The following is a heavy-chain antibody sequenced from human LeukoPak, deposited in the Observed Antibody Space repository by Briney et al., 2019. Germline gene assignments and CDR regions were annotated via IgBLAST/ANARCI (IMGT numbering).Heavy chain of an antibody. CDR2: IYPGDSDT. CDR3: ARQGTYYYDSSGYAFDI. V-gene: IGHV5-51*01. Sequence: GESLEISCKGSGYIFTSYWIGWVRQVPGKGLEWMGIIYPGDSDTIYSPSFQGQVTISADKSISTAYLQWSSLKASDTAMYYCARQGTYYYDSSGYAFDIWGQGTMVTVSS. D-gene: IGHD3-22*01. J-gene: IGHJ3*02. CDR1: GYIFTSYW.